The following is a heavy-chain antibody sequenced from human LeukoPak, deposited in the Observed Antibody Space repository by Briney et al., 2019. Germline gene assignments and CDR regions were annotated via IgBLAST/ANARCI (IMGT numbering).Heavy chain of an antibody. Sequence: GGSLRLSCAASRFTFSNYWMHWVRQAPGKVLVWVSRINSVVSSISYADSGKGRFSISTHNPKNSPYLQRNSLRDEDTAVYYCARGEQQLVYYMEVWGKGDTVTVSS. V-gene: IGHV3-74*01. CDR1: RFTFSNYW. CDR2: INSVVSSI. J-gene: IGHJ6*03. D-gene: IGHD6-13*01. CDR3: ARGEQQLVYYMEV.